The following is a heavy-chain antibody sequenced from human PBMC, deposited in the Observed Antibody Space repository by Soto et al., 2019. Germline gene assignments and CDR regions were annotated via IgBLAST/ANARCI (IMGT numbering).Heavy chain of an antibody. V-gene: IGHV3-30-3*01. Sequence: GGSLRLSCAASGFTVSSNYMSWVRQAPGKGLEWVAVISYDGSNKYYADSVKGRFTISRDNSKNTLYLQMNSLRAEDTAVYYCARDLDLTGTSYYFDYWGQGTLVTVSS. CDR1: GFTVSSNY. CDR3: ARDLDLTGTSYYFDY. J-gene: IGHJ4*02. D-gene: IGHD1-7*01. CDR2: ISYDGSNK.